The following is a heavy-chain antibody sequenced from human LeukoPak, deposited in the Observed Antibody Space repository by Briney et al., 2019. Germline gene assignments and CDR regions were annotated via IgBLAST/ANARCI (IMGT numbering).Heavy chain of an antibody. CDR3: ARGVTGYKYAFDI. CDR1: GFTVSSNY. Sequence: GGSLRLSCAASGFTVSSNYMSWVRQAPGKGLEWVSVIYSGGSTYYADSVKGRFTISRDNSKNTLYLQMNSLRAEDTAVYYCARGVTGYKYAFDIWGQGTMVTVSS. J-gene: IGHJ3*02. D-gene: IGHD3-9*01. CDR2: IYSGGST. V-gene: IGHV3-66*01.